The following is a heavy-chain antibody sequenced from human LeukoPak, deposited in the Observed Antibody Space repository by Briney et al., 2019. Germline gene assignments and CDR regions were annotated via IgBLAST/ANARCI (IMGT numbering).Heavy chain of an antibody. CDR3: ARNYYDSSGYYYVFDY. D-gene: IGHD3-22*01. J-gene: IGHJ4*02. CDR1: GFIFSSFG. CDR2: ISSSGSLI. V-gene: IGHV3-21*01. Sequence: GGSLRLSCAASGFIFSSFGMNWVRQAPGKGLECVSSISSSGSLIYYADSMKGRFTVSRDNAKNSLFLQLSSLRAEDTAVYYCARNYYDSSGYYYVFDYWGQGTLVTVSS.